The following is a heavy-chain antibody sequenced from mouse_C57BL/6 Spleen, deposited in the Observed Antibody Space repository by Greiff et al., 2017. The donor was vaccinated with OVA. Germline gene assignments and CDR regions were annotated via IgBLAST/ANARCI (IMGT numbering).Heavy chain of an antibody. CDR3: ARITTVVADY. V-gene: IGHV1-64*01. Sequence: QVQLKQPGAELVKPGASVKLSCKASGYTFTSYWMHWVKQRPGQGLEWIGMIHPNSGSTNYNEKFKGKATLTVDKSCSTAYMQLSSLTSEDSAVYYCARITTVVADYWGQGTTLTVSS. J-gene: IGHJ2*01. CDR1: GYTFTSYW. D-gene: IGHD1-1*01. CDR2: IHPNSGST.